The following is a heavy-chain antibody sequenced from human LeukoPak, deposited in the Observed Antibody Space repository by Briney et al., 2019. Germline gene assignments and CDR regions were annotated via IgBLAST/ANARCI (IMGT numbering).Heavy chain of an antibody. CDR3: AKSVMKGGPYYFDY. Sequence: PGGSLRLSCAASGFTFTTYAMSWVRQAPGKGLEWVSAISGSGGSTDYADSVKGRFTISRDNSKNTLYLQMNSLRAEDTAVYYCAKSVMKGGPYYFDYWGQGTLVTVSS. V-gene: IGHV3-23*01. D-gene: IGHD3-16*01. CDR2: ISGSGGST. CDR1: GFTFTTYA. J-gene: IGHJ4*02.